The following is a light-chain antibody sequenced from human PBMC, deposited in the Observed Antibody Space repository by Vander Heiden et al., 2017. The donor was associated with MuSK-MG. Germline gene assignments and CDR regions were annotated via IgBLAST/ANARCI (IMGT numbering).Light chain of an antibody. CDR3: QQINSYPPT. J-gene: IGKJ2*01. CDR2: DAS. CDR1: QGVSSA. Sequence: AIQLTQSPSSLSASVGDRVTITCRVSQGVSSALAWYRHKPGQVPKLLIYDASSLESGVPSRFSGSGSGTDFTLTISSLQPEDFATYYFQQINSYPPTFGQGTKMEIK. V-gene: IGKV1-13*02.